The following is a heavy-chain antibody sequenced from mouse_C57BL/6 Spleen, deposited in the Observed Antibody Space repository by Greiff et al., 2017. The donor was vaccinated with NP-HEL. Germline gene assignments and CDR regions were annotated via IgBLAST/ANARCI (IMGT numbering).Heavy chain of an antibody. Sequence: VQLQQSGAELVKPGASVKLSCTASGFNIKDYYMHWVKQRTEQGLEWIGRIDPEDGATKYAPKFPGKATITADTYSNTAYLHLSSLTSEDTAVYYCARGYQSPYWYFDVWGTGTTVTVSS. D-gene: IGHD2-2*01. CDR1: GFNIKDYY. CDR2: IDPEDGAT. V-gene: IGHV14-2*01. J-gene: IGHJ1*03. CDR3: ARGYQSPYWYFDV.